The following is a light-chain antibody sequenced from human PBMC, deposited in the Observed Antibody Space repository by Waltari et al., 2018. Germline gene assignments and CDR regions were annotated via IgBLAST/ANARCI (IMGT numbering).Light chain of an antibody. CDR1: QSIGNW. V-gene: IGKV1-5*03. J-gene: IGKJ1*01. CDR2: KAS. Sequence: DIQMTQSPSTLSASVGDRVPITCRASQSIGNWLAWYQQKPGKAPKHLIYKASILESGVPSRFSGRGSGTEFTLTISSLQPDDFATYYCQQYNSYSIIFGQGTKVEIK. CDR3: QQYNSYSII.